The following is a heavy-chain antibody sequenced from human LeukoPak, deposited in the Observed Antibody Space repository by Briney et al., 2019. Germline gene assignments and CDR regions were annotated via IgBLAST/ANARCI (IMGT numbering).Heavy chain of an antibody. V-gene: IGHV3-21*01. CDR1: GFTFSTYS. J-gene: IGHJ6*03. D-gene: IGHD2-2*01. CDR3: ARAGGEHIVVVPAAMTRVHYYYYMDV. Sequence: PGGSLRLSCAASGFTFSTYSMNWVRQAPGKGLEWVSSISSSSSYIYYADSVKGRFTISRDNAKNSLYLQVNSLRAEDTAVYYCARAGGEHIVVVPAAMTRVHYYYYMDVWGKGTTVTVSS. CDR2: ISSSSSYI.